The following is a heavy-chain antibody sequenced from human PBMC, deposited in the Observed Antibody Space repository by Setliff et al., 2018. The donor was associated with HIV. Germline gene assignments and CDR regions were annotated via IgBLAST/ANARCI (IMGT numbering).Heavy chain of an antibody. CDR1: GYTLTDPF. CDR3: ARSRLFRLGDLPLMGHGRNL. J-gene: IGHJ3*01. V-gene: IGHV1-2*02. D-gene: IGHD3-16*01. Sequence: ASVKVSCKASGYTLTDPFLHWVRQAPGQGLEWMAWINPENGEAKYAQKFQGRVTVTRDTSINTGYMELRSLGSDDTAVYYCARSRLFRLGDLPLMGHGRNLWGQGTKVTVSS. CDR2: INPENGEA.